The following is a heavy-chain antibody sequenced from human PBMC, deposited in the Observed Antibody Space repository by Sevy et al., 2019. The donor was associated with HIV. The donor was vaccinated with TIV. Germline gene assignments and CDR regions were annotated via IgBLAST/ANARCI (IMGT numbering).Heavy chain of an antibody. J-gene: IGHJ4*02. D-gene: IGHD5-18*01. CDR1: GFTVSSNY. CDR2: IYSGGST. CDR3: ARGRGTGYSYGFDY. Sequence: GGPLRLSCAASGFTVSSNYMSWVRQAPGKGLEWVSVIYSGGSTYYADSVKGRFIISRDNSKNTLYLQMNSLRAEDTAVYYCARGRGTGYSYGFDYWGQGTLVTVSS. V-gene: IGHV3-66*01.